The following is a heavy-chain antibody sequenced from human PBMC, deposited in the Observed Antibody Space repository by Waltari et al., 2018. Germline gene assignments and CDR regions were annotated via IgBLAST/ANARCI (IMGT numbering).Heavy chain of an antibody. J-gene: IGHJ6*04. Sequence: QVQLVESGGGVVQPGGSLRLSCAASGFTFSSSGMPWVRQAPGRGLEWVAFIRYDGSNKYYADSVKGRFTISRDNSKNTLYLQMNSLRAEDTAVYYCASVELTIFGVVNRDVWGKGTTVTISS. CDR2: IRYDGSNK. CDR1: GFTFSSSG. CDR3: ASVELTIFGVVNRDV. D-gene: IGHD3-3*01. V-gene: IGHV3-30*02.